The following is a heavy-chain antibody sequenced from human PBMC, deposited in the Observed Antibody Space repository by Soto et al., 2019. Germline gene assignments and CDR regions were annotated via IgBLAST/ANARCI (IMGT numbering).Heavy chain of an antibody. V-gene: IGHV3-48*02. D-gene: IGHD3-10*01. CDR2: ISYRSSTI. CDR3: ARDPKRGEVRGADY. Sequence: ELQLVASGGGLVQPGGSLRLSCAASRFTFTNYSMNWVRQAPGKGLEWVSYISYRSSTIYYADSVKGRFTISRDNAKNSLYLQMNGLRDEDTAVYYCARDPKRGEVRGADYCGQGTLVTVSS. CDR1: RFTFTNYS. J-gene: IGHJ4*02.